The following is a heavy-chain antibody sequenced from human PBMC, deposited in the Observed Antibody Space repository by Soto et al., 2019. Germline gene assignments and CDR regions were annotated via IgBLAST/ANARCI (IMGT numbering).Heavy chain of an antibody. D-gene: IGHD2-21*01. V-gene: IGHV3-30-3*01. J-gene: IGHJ4*02. Sequence: QVHLVESGGGVVQPGGSLRLSCVASGFTFSSHTMHWVRQAPGKGLEWVTFIYPDGNGKYYTDSVKGRFTTSRDNSKNTMYLQMNSLIVEDTAVYYCARDDERFSDCELGYWGQGVLVTVSS. CDR1: GFTFSSHT. CDR3: ARDDERFSDCELGY. CDR2: IYPDGNGK.